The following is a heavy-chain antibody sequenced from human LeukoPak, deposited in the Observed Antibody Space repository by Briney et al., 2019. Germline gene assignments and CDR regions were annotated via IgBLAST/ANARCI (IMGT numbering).Heavy chain of an antibody. Sequence: SETLSLTCAVSGYSISSGYYWGWIRPPPGEGLEWIGSIYHSGSTYYNPSLKSRVTISVDTSKNQFSLKLSSVTAADTAVYYCARHGENPTPEYYYYYYMDVWGKGTTVTVSS. CDR2: IYHSGST. D-gene: IGHD1-14*01. CDR1: GYSISSGYY. CDR3: ARHGENPTPEYYYYYYMDV. J-gene: IGHJ6*03. V-gene: IGHV4-38-2*01.